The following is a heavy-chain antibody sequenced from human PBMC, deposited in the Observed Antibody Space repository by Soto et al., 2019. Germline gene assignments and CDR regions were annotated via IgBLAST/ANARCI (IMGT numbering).Heavy chain of an antibody. CDR2: IYYSGST. CDR3: ARDLGVPAAKGSWFDP. Sequence: QVQLQESGPGLVKPSQTLSLTCTVSGGSISSGGYYWSWIRQHPGTGLEWIGYIYYSGSTYYNPSLKSRVTISVDTSKNQFSLKLSSVTAADTAVYYCARDLGVPAAKGSWFDPWGQGTLVTVSS. D-gene: IGHD2-2*01. CDR1: GGSISSGGYY. J-gene: IGHJ5*02. V-gene: IGHV4-31*03.